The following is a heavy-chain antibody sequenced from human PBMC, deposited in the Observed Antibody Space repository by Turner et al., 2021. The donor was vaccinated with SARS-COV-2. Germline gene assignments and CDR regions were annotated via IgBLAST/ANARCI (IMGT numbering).Heavy chain of an antibody. CDR1: GGSISSSPYY. J-gene: IGHJ5*02. CDR2: IYYSGST. CDR3: ARRSEGYYGSGSHWFDP. V-gene: IGHV4-39*01. Sequence: QLQLQESGPGLVKTSETLSLTCTVSGGSISSSPYYWGWIRQPPGKGLEWIGSIYYSGSTYYNPSLKSRVTISVDTSKNQFSLKLSSVTAADTAVYYCARRSEGYYGSGSHWFDPWGQGTLVTVSS. D-gene: IGHD3-10*01.